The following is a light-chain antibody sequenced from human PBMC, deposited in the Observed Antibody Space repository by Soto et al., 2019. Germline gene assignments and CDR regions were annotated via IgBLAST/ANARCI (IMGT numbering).Light chain of an antibody. Sequence: DIVMTQSPDSLAVSLGERATINCKSSQSVLYSSNNKNYLAWYQQKPGQTPNLLIYWASTRESGVPDRFSGSGSGTDFTLTISSLQAEDVAVYYCRQYYSTPHTFGQGTRLEIK. CDR1: QSVLYSSNNKNY. CDR3: RQYYSTPHT. CDR2: WAS. J-gene: IGKJ2*01. V-gene: IGKV4-1*01.